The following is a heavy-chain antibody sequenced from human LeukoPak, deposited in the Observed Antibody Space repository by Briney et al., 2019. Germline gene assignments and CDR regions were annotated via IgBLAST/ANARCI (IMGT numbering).Heavy chain of an antibody. CDR1: GCSISSYY. V-gene: IGHV4-59*01. D-gene: IGHD5-12*01. CDR3: ARMGSGYDNWFDP. J-gene: IGHJ5*02. CDR2: IYSSGST. Sequence: SETLSLTCTVSGCSISSYYWSWLRQPPAKGLEWIGYIYSSGSTSYNPALKSRVTVSVDTSKNQFSLKLSSVTAADTAVYYCARMGSGYDNWFDPWGQGTPVTVSS.